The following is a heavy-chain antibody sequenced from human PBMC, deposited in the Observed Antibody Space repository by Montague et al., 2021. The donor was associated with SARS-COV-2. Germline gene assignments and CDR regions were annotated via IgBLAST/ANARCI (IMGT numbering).Heavy chain of an antibody. J-gene: IGHJ4*02. V-gene: IGHV2-5*01. Sequence: PALVKPTQTLTLTCTFSGFSLSTPNVGVGWIRQPPGKALEWVAVIYSNDEKRYSPSLRNRLTITKATATNQVVLSLTYVDPVDTATYYCAHLIRYYDIFTGIPFDYWGQGSKVTVSS. CDR2: IYSNDEK. CDR1: GFSLSTPNVG. D-gene: IGHD3-9*01. CDR3: AHLIRYYDIFTGIPFDY.